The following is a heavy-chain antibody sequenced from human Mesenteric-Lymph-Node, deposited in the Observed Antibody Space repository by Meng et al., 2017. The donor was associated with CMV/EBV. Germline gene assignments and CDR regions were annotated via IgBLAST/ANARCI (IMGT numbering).Heavy chain of an antibody. CDR1: GFTFSSYA. V-gene: IGHV3-30*04. CDR2: ISYAGSNK. D-gene: IGHD3-22*01. J-gene: IGHJ4*02. Sequence: GGCLRPSCAASGFTFSSYAMHWGRQAPGKGLEWVAVISYAGSNKYYADSVKGRFTISRDNSKNTLYLQMNSLRAEDTAVYYCARDQGDSGGYSFDYWGQGTLVTVSS. CDR3: ARDQGDSGGYSFDY.